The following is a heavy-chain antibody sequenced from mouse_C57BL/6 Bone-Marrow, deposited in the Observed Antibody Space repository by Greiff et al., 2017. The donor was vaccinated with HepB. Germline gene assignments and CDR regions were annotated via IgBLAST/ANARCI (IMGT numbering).Heavy chain of an antibody. CDR3: ARPIYDGYPAWFAY. Sequence: VKLMESGAELVKPGASVKLSCKASGYTFTEYTIHWVKQRSGQGLEWIGWFYPGSGSIKYNEKFKDKATLTADKSSSTVYMELSRLTSEDSAVYFCARPIYDGYPAWFAYWGQGTLVTVSA. V-gene: IGHV1-62-2*01. CDR1: GYTFTEYT. D-gene: IGHD2-3*01. CDR2: FYPGSGSI. J-gene: IGHJ3*01.